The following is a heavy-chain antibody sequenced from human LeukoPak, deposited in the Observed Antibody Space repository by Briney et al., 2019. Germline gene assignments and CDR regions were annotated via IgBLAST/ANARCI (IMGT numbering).Heavy chain of an antibody. CDR1: RFTFSSYS. J-gene: IGHJ4*02. V-gene: IGHV3-21*01. Sequence: PGGSLRLSCAASRFTFSSYSMIWVRQAPGKGLEWVSSISSSGTYIYYADSLKGRFTISRDNAANSLYLQMNSLRAEDTAVYYCARHLLSGDFWGFDYWGQGTLVTVSS. CDR2: ISSSGTYI. D-gene: IGHD3-3*01. CDR3: ARHLLSGDFWGFDY.